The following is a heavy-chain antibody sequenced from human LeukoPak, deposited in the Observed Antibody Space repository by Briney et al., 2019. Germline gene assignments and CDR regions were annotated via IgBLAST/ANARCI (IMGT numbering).Heavy chain of an antibody. V-gene: IGHV1-46*01. CDR3: ARGEPDYYYYTDV. CDR1: GYTLTELS. D-gene: IGHD1-26*01. CDR2: INPSGGST. Sequence: ASVKVSCKVSGYTLTELSMHWVRQAPGQGLEWMGIINPSGGSTSYAQKFQGRVTMTRDMSTSTVYMELSSLRSEDTAVYYCARGEPDYYYYTDVWGKGTTVTVSS. J-gene: IGHJ6*03.